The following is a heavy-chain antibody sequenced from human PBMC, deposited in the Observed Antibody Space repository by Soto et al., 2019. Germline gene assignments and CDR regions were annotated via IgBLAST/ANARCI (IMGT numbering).Heavy chain of an antibody. D-gene: IGHD2-8*01. Sequence: GGSLRLSCAASEFSVSSNYMTWVRQAPGKGLEWVSVIYSGGATYYAASVKGRFTISRDSSRNTLYLHMNSLKSEDTAVYYCARGMDGMDVWGQGTTVTVSS. CDR2: IYSGGAT. V-gene: IGHV3-53*05. CDR3: ARGMDGMDV. CDR1: EFSVSSNY. J-gene: IGHJ6*02.